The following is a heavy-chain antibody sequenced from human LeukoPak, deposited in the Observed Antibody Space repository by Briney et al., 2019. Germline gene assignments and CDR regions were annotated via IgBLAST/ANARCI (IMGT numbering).Heavy chain of an antibody. V-gene: IGHV1-2*04. Sequence: ASVKVSCKASGYTFTGYYMHWVRQAPGQGLEWMGWINPNSGGTNYAQKFQGWVTMTRDTSISTAYMELSRLRSDDTAVYYCARSMEGIVAAGTVGWFDPWGQGTLVTVSS. D-gene: IGHD6-13*01. CDR1: GYTFTGYY. J-gene: IGHJ5*02. CDR3: ARSMEGIVAAGTVGWFDP. CDR2: INPNSGGT.